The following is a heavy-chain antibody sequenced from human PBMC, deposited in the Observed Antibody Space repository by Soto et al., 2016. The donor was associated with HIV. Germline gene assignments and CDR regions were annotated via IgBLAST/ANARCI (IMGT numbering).Heavy chain of an antibody. J-gene: IGHJ4*02. CDR1: AYSFTAYD. Sequence: QVQLVQSGAEVIKPGASVRVSCKASAYSFTAYDINWVRQAAGQGLEWMGWMNPNSGNTGYAQNFQGRVTFTRNNSINTAYLDLSSLKSEDTAVYYCARGVKDLTVILDYWGQGTLVTVST. D-gene: IGHD2-21*01. CDR2: MNPNSGNT. CDR3: ARGVKDLTVILDY. V-gene: IGHV1-8*03.